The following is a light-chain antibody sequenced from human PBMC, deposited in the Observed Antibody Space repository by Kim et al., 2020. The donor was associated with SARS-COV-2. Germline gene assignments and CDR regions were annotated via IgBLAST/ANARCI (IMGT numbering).Light chain of an antibody. CDR3: QSYDSSLSGSV. Sequence: GVTISCTGSSSNIRAGYDVHWYQQLPGTAPKLLIYDNSNRPSGVPDRFSGSKSGTSASLAITGLQAEDEADYYCQSYDSSLSGSVFGGGTQLTVL. CDR1: SSNIRAGYD. J-gene: IGLJ3*02. CDR2: DNS. V-gene: IGLV1-40*01.